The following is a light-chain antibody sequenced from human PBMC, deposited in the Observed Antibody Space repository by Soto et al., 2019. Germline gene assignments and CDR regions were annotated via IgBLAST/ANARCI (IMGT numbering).Light chain of an antibody. CDR3: QQYNSYWT. CDR2: GAS. V-gene: IGKV3-20*01. J-gene: IGKJ1*01. CDR1: QSVSSSY. Sequence: EIVLTQSPGTLSLSPGERATLSCLASQSVSSSYLAWYQQKPGQAPRLLIYGASNRATGFPARFSGSGSGTEFTLAISSLQPDDFATYYCQQYNSYWTFGQGTKVDIK.